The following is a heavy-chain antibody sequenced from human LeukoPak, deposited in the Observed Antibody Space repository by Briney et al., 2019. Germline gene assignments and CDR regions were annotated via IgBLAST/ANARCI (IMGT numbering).Heavy chain of an antibody. CDR1: GGSLSAYY. D-gene: IGHD3-22*01. CDR3: ARAGTYYYDSSGYWTYYFDY. V-gene: IGHV4-34*01. CDR2: INHGGST. J-gene: IGHJ4*02. Sequence: PSETLSLTCAVYGGSLSAYYWTWIRQPPGKGLEWIGEINHGGSTNYNPSLKSRVTMSVDTSKNQFSLKLSSVTAADTAVYYCARAGTYYYDSSGYWTYYFDYWGQGTLVTVSS.